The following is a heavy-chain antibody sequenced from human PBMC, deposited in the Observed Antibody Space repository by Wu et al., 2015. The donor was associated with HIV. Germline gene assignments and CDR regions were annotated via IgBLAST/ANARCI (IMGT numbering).Heavy chain of an antibody. Sequence: QVQLVQSGSEVKKSGASVNVSCKASGYTITDYYLHWVRQAPGQGLQWMGWINPKNGDTNYAQTFKGRITMTRDTSINTAYMVLTSLKSNDTALYFCARDWQFHVIFDDYYIDVVGEGPTSSSP. CDR2: INPKNGDT. CDR3: ARDWQFHVIFDDYYIDV. V-gene: IGHV1-2*02. J-gene: IGHJ6*03. CDR1: GYTITDYY. D-gene: IGHD3-3*02.